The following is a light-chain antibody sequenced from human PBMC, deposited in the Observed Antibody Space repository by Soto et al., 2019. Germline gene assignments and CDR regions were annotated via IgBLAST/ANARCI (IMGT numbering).Light chain of an antibody. CDR3: QQYSNYWT. Sequence: DIQMTQSPSTLSASVGDRVTITCRASQSISSWLAWYQQKPGKAPKLLIYDASRLESGVPSRFSGSGSGTEFTLTISSLQPDDFATYYCQQYSNYWTFCKGTKVEIK. CDR1: QSISSW. J-gene: IGKJ1*01. V-gene: IGKV1-5*01. CDR2: DAS.